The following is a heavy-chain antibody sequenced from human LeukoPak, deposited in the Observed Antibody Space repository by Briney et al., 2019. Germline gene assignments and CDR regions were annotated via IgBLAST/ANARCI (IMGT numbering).Heavy chain of an antibody. Sequence: GGSLRLSCAASGFTFSSYSMNWVRQAPGKGLEWVSSISSSSSYIYYADSLKGRFTISRDNAKNSLYLQMNSLRAEDTAVYYCARAVIGYSSGWFDSWGQGTLVTVSS. D-gene: IGHD6-19*01. J-gene: IGHJ5*01. V-gene: IGHV3-21*01. CDR3: ARAVIGYSSGWFDS. CDR1: GFTFSSYS. CDR2: ISSSSSYI.